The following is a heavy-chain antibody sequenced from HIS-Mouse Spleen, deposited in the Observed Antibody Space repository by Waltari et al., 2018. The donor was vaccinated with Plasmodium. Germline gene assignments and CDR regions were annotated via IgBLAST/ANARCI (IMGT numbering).Heavy chain of an antibody. J-gene: IGHJ4*02. D-gene: IGHD1-1*01. Sequence: EVQLVESGGGLVKPGGSLRPSCAASGFTFSSYSLNWVRQAPGKGLEWVSSISSSSSYIYYADSVKGRFTISRDNAKNSLYLQMNSLRAEDTAVYYCASRKNWNFDYWGQGTLVTVSS. CDR3: ASRKNWNFDY. CDR1: GFTFSSYS. CDR2: ISSSSSYI. V-gene: IGHV3-21*01.